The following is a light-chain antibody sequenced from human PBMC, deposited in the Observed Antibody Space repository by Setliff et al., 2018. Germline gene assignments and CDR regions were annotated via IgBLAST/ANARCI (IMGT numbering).Light chain of an antibody. J-gene: IGLJ3*02. Sequence: SVLTQPASVSGSPGQSITISCTGTSSDVGSYNLVSWYQQHPGKAPKLMIYEVSKRPSGVSNRFSGSKSGNTASLTISGLQAEDEADYYCCSYAGSFNWVFGGGTKVTVL. V-gene: IGLV2-23*02. CDR3: CSYAGSFNWV. CDR1: SSDVGSYNL. CDR2: EVS.